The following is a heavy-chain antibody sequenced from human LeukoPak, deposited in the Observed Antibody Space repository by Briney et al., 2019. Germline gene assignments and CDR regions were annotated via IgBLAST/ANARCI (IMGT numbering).Heavy chain of an antibody. Sequence: GGSLRLSCAASGFTFSSYSMNWIRQAPGKGLEWISSISSSSSYIYYADSVKGRFTISRDNAKNSLYLQMNSLRAEDTAVYYCARARERAIDYWGQGTLVTVSS. CDR2: ISSSSSYI. V-gene: IGHV3-21*01. D-gene: IGHD5-12*01. CDR1: GFTFSSYS. J-gene: IGHJ4*02. CDR3: ARARERAIDY.